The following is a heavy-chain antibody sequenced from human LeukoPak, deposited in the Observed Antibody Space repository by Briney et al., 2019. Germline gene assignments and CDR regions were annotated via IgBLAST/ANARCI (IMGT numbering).Heavy chain of an antibody. CDR1: GGSVSGWY. D-gene: IGHD4-17*01. Sequence: SETLSLTCTVSGGSVSGWYWSWVRQPPGEGLEWIGYLSHSGSATYNPSLKSRLTISFDTSTNHCSLRLRSLTAADTAVYFCARSTSTVLMNWGQGTLVTVSS. CDR2: LSHSGSA. CDR3: ARSTSTVLMN. V-gene: IGHV4-59*02. J-gene: IGHJ4*02.